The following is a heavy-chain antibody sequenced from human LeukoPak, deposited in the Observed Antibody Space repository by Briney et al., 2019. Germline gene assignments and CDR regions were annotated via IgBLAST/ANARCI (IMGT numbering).Heavy chain of an antibody. Sequence: SETLSLTCAVYGGSFSGYYWSWIRQPPGKGLEWIGEINHSGSTNYNPSLKSRVTISVDTSKNQFSLKLSSVTAADTAVYYCARGASNSSSWRPKKQHKNWFDPWGQGTLVTVSS. V-gene: IGHV4-34*01. J-gene: IGHJ5*02. D-gene: IGHD6-13*01. CDR2: INHSGST. CDR3: ARGASNSSSWRPKKQHKNWFDP. CDR1: GGSFSGYY.